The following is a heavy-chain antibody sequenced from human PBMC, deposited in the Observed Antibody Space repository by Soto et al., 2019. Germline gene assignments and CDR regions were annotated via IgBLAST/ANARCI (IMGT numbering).Heavy chain of an antibody. D-gene: IGHD3-3*01. V-gene: IGHV1-18*01. J-gene: IGHJ4*02. CDR1: GYTFTSYG. CDR3: ASVASTIFRVVHFDF. CDR2: ISAYNGNT. Sequence: GASVKVSCKASGYTFTSYGISWVRQAPGQGLEWMGWISAYNGNTNYAQKLQGRVTMTTDTSTSTAYMELRSLRSEDTAVYYCASVASTIFRVVHFDFSARGTFVIVSS.